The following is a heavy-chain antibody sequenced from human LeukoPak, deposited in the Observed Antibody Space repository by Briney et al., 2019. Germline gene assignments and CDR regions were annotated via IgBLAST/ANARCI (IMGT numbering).Heavy chain of an antibody. CDR3: ARGLAYSSPSNFDY. CDR2: INHSGST. CDR1: GGSFSGYY. D-gene: IGHD6-19*01. Sequence: PSETLSLTCAVYGGSFSGYYWSWIRQPTGKGLGWIGEINHSGSTNYNPSLKSRVTISVDTSKNQFSLKLSSVTAAGTAVYYCARGLAYSSPSNFDYWGQGTLVTVSS. J-gene: IGHJ4*02. V-gene: IGHV4-34*01.